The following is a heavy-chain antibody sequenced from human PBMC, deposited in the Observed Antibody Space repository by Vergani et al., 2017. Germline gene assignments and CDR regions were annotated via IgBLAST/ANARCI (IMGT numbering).Heavy chain of an antibody. CDR1: GCTLSNYD. V-gene: IGHV3-30*02. CDR2: IQFDGSNQ. Sequence: QVQLVESGGGVVQRGGSLRLSCATSGCTLSNYDMQWIRQGPGKGLEFVAFIQFDGSNQYYADSVKGRFTLSRDFSKNTLYLQMNSLRTDDTATYYCAKHFRGWGIDDWGQGTQVIV. D-gene: IGHD3-16*01. CDR3: AKHFRGWGIDD. J-gene: IGHJ4*02.